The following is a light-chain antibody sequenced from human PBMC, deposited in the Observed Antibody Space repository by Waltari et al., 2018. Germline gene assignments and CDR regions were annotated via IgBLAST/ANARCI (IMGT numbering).Light chain of an antibody. CDR2: GKN. CDR3: NSRDRGGNYVI. Sequence: SSELTQDPAVSVALGQTVRLTCQGYSLRSSYASWYHQKPGQATVLVMYGKNNRPSGIPGRFSGSSSGNTASLTITGAQAEDEADYYCNSRDRGGNYVIFGGGTKLTVL. J-gene: IGLJ2*01. CDR1: SLRSSY. V-gene: IGLV3-19*01.